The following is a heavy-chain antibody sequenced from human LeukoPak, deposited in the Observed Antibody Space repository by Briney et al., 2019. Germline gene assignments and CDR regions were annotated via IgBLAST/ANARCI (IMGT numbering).Heavy chain of an antibody. D-gene: IGHD3-3*01. CDR2: INPNSGGT. V-gene: IGHV1-2*02. CDR3: ARAEPVLRFLEWLPGY. CDR1: GYTFTGYY. J-gene: IGHJ4*02. Sequence: ASVKVSCKASGYTFTGYYMHWVRQAPGQGLEWMGWINPNSGGTNYAQKFQGRVTMTRDTSISTAYMELSRLRSDDTAVYYCARAEPVLRFLEWLPGYWGQGTLVTVSS.